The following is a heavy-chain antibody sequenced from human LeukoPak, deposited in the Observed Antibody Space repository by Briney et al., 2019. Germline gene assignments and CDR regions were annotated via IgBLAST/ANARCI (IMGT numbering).Heavy chain of an antibody. CDR1: GFTLSNRW. Sequence: PGGSLRLSCEASGFTLSNRWMTWVRQTPGKGLEWVATLKQGGSDKFYVDSVRGRFTISGDNAKNSLFLEMNSLRVEDTAVYYCARDPFDLWGRGTLVTVSS. J-gene: IGHJ2*01. CDR2: LKQGGSDK. CDR3: ARDPFDL. V-gene: IGHV3-7*01.